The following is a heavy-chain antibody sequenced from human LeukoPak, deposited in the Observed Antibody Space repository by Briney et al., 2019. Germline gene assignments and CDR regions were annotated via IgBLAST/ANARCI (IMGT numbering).Heavy chain of an antibody. D-gene: IGHD3-22*01. J-gene: IGHJ4*02. CDR1: GGTFSSYA. CDR2: IIPIFGTA. V-gene: IGHV1-69*01. Sequence: GASVKVSCKASGGTFSSYAISWVRQAPRQGLEWMGGIIPIFGTANYAQKFQGRVTITADESTSTAYMELSSLRSEDTAVYYCASSGSEYKEYYYDSSAPYYFDYWGQGTLVTVSS. CDR3: ASSGSEYKEYYYDSSAPYYFDY.